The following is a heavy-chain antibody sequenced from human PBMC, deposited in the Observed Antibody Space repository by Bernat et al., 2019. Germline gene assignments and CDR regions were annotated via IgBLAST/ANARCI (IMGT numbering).Heavy chain of an antibody. CDR3: ARDTLI. V-gene: IGHV3-7*01. Sequence: EVQLVESGGGLVQPGGSLRLSCAASGFTFSTHWMRWVRQAPGKGLEWVANIKDDGSEKFYVDSVKGRFTISRDNAKNSLYLQMNSLRAEDTAVYYCARDTLIWGQGTMVTVSS. CDR1: GFTFSTHW. CDR2: IKDDGSEK. J-gene: IGHJ3*02.